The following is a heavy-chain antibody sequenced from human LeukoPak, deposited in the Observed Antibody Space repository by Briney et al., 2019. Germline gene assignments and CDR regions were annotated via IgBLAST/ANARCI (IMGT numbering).Heavy chain of an antibody. V-gene: IGHV3-53*05. D-gene: IGHD5-24*01. CDR1: GFTVSSNY. CDR2: IYSGGST. CDR3: ARGDLPQYYFDY. J-gene: IGHJ4*02. Sequence: GGSLRLSCAASGFTVSSNYMSWVRQAPGKGLEWVSVIYSGGSTYYADSVKGRFTISRDNSKNTLYLQMNSLRAEDTAVYYCARGDLPQYYFDYWGQGTLVTVSS.